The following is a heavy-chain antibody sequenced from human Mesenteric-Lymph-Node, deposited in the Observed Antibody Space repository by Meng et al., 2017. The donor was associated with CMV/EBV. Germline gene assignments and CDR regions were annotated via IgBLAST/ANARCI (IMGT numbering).Heavy chain of an antibody. Sequence: ASVKVSCKASGYTFTGYYMHWVRQAPGQGLEWMGWINPDSGGTNYARKFQGRVTMTRETSISTAYMELSRLRSDDTAVYYCARDDREWLRPFDYWGQGTLVTVSS. CDR3: ARDDREWLRPFDY. J-gene: IGHJ4*02. D-gene: IGHD5-12*01. V-gene: IGHV1-2*02. CDR2: INPDSGGT. CDR1: GYTFTGYY.